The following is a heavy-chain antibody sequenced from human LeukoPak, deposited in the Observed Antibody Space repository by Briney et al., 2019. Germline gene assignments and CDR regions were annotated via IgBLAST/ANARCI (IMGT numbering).Heavy chain of an antibody. D-gene: IGHD1-14*01. Sequence: ASVKVSCKVSGYTLTELSMHWVRQAPGKGLEWMGGFDPEDGETIYAQKFQGRVTMTEDTSTDTAYMELSSLRSEDTAVYYCATASNRVGDYYFDYWGQGTLVTVSS. CDR1: GYTLTELS. CDR2: FDPEDGET. CDR3: ATASNRVGDYYFDY. V-gene: IGHV1-24*01. J-gene: IGHJ4*02.